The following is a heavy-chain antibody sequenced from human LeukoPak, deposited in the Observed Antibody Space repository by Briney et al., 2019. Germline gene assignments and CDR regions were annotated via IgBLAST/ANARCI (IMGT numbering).Heavy chain of an antibody. Sequence: SETLSLTCAVSGGSISSSNWWSWVRQPPGKGLEWIGEIYHSGSTNYNPSLKSRVTISVDKSKNQFSLKLSSVTAADTAVYYCAGDLLDYYDSSGHDYWGQGTLVTVSS. CDR1: GGSISSSNW. D-gene: IGHD3-22*01. CDR2: IYHSGST. V-gene: IGHV4-4*02. J-gene: IGHJ4*02. CDR3: AGDLLDYYDSSGHDY.